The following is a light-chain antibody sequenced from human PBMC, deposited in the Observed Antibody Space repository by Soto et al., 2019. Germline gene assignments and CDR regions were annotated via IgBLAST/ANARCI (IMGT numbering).Light chain of an antibody. V-gene: IGLV2-14*03. CDR1: SSDVGGYSY. J-gene: IGLJ3*02. CDR3: SSYTSSSTWV. Sequence: QSALTQPASVSGSPGQSITISCTGTSSDVGGYSYVSWYQQHPGKAPKLMIYEVINRPSGVSNRFSGSKSGNTASLTISGLQAEDEADYYCSSYTSSSTWVFGGGTKLTVL. CDR2: EVI.